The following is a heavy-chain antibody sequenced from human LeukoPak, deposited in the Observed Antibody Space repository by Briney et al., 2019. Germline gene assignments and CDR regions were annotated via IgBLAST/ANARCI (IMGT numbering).Heavy chain of an antibody. J-gene: IGHJ4*02. V-gene: IGHV3-21*01. CDR2: ISSSSSYI. Sequence: PGGSLRLSCAASGFTFSSYSMNWVRQAPGKGLEWVSSISSSSSYIYYADSVKGRFTISRDNAKNSLYLQMNSLRAEDTAVYYCARPLGRQLWLETLFDYWGQGTLDTVSS. CDR3: ARPLGRQLWLETLFDY. CDR1: GFTFSSYS. D-gene: IGHD5-18*01.